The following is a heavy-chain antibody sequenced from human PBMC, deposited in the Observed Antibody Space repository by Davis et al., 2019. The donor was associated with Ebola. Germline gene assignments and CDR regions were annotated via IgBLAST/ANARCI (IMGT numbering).Heavy chain of an antibody. CDR3: ARVGTTVTTFDY. D-gene: IGHD4-17*01. J-gene: IGHJ4*02. V-gene: IGHV1-8*02. CDR2: MNPNSGNT. Sequence: ASVKVSCKASGYTFTSYGISWVRQAPGQGLEWMGWMNPNSGNTGYAQKFQGRVTMTRNTSISTAYMELSRLRSDDTAVYYCARVGTTVTTFDYWGQGTLVTVSS. CDR1: GYTFTSYG.